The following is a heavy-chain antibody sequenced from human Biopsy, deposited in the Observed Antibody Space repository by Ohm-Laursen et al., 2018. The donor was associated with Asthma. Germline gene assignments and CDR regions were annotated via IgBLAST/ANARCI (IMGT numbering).Heavy chain of an antibody. CDR1: GITFSRTD. V-gene: IGHV1-2*06. D-gene: IGHD1-7*01. CDR2: INPNSGGT. J-gene: IGHJ5*02. CDR3: AREGITGTTAWFDP. Sequence: ASVKVSCKVSGITFSRTDITWVRQAPGQGLEWMGRINPNSGGTNYAQKFQGRVTMTRDTSISTAYMELSRLRSDDTAVYYCAREGITGTTAWFDPWGQGTLVTVSS.